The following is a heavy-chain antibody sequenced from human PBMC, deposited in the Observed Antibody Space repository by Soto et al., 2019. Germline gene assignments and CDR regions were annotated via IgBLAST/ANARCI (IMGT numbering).Heavy chain of an antibody. CDR2: INHSGST. CDR1: GGSFSGYY. CDR3: ARESGSGWYVWFDP. D-gene: IGHD6-19*01. Sequence: LSLTCAVYGGSFSGYYWSWIRQPPGKGLEWIGEINHSGSTNYNPSLKSRVTISVDTSKNQFSLKLSSVTAADTAVYYCARESGSGWYVWFDPWGQGTLVTVSS. V-gene: IGHV4-34*01. J-gene: IGHJ5*02.